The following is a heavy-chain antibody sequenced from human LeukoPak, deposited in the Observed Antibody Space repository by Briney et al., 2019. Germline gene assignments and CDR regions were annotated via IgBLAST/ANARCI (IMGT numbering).Heavy chain of an antibody. CDR1: GYTFTSYD. CDR2: MNPKSGNT. Sequence: ASVTVSYKASGYTFTSYDINWVRQATGKGRGGMGWMNPKSGNTGYAQKFQGRVTMTRNTSISTAYMELSSLRSEDTAVYYCARGNRVPAAIRAYYYYMDVWGKGTTVTVSS. V-gene: IGHV1-8*01. CDR3: ARGNRVPAAIRAYYYYMDV. J-gene: IGHJ6*03. D-gene: IGHD2-2*01.